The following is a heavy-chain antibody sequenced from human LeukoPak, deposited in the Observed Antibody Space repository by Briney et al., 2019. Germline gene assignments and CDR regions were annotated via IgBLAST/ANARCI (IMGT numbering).Heavy chain of an antibody. V-gene: IGHV4-59*11. D-gene: IGHD3-22*01. CDR1: GDSISGHY. Sequence: SETLSLTCTASGDSISGHYWSWIRQPPGRGLEWIGYIYDSGTTDYNPSLKSRVTMSVDTSKNQFSLRLSSVTAADTAVYYCASWSYDSGAFYGMDIWGQGTTVTVSS. CDR3: ASWSYDSGAFYGMDI. CDR2: IYDSGTT. J-gene: IGHJ6*02.